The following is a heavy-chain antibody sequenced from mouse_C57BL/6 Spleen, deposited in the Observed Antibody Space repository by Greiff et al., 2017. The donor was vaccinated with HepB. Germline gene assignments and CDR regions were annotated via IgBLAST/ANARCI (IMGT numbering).Heavy chain of an antibody. CDR3: ARRFITTVVAGDY. CDR1: GYTFTSYW. Sequence: QVQLKQPGAELVKPGASVKMSCKASGYTFTSYWITWVKQRPGQGLEWIGDIYPGSGSTNYNEKFKSKATLTVDTSSITAYMQLSSLTSEDSAVYYCARRFITTVVAGDYWGQGTTLTVSS. J-gene: IGHJ2*01. CDR2: IYPGSGST. D-gene: IGHD1-1*01. V-gene: IGHV1-55*01.